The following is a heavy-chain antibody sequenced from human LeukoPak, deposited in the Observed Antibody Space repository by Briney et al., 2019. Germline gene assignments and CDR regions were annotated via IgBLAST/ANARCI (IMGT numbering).Heavy chain of an antibody. CDR1: GFTFSSYA. J-gene: IGHJ4*02. Sequence: GRSLRLSCAASGFTFSSYAMHWVRQAPGKGLGWVAVISYDGSNKYYADSVKGRFTISRDNSKDTLYLQMNSLRAEDTAVYYCARDYDSSGPAHYWGQGTLVTVSS. D-gene: IGHD3-22*01. CDR3: ARDYDSSGPAHY. V-gene: IGHV3-30-3*01. CDR2: ISYDGSNK.